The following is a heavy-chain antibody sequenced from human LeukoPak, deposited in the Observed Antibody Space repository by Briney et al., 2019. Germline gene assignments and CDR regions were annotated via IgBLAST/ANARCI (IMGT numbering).Heavy chain of an antibody. CDR1: GFTVISNY. V-gene: IGHV3-66*01. D-gene: IGHD2-2*01. J-gene: IGHJ6*03. CDR2: IYSGGST. Sequence: GGSLRLSCAASGFTVISNYMSWVRQAPGKGLEWVSVIYSGGSTYYADSVKGRFTISRDNSKNTLYLQMNSLRAEDTAVYYCARDPSLGYCSSTSCIYMDVWGKETTVTVSS. CDR3: ARDPSLGYCSSTSCIYMDV.